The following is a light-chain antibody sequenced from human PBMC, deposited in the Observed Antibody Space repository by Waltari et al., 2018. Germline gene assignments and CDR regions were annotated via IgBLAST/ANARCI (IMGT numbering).Light chain of an antibody. V-gene: IGLV2-11*01. Sequence: QSALTQPRSVSGSPGQSVTISCTGTSSDVGGYNYVSWYQQLPGKAPKLIIYEINKRPSGVPERFSGSRSGNTASLTISGLQAEDEADYYCCSYAGSYTFGVFGGGTKVTVL. J-gene: IGLJ2*01. CDR3: CSYAGSYTFGV. CDR2: EIN. CDR1: SSDVGGYNY.